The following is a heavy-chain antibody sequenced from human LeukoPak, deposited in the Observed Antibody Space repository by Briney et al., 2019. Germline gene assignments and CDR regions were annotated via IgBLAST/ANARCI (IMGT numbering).Heavy chain of an antibody. V-gene: IGHV4-34*01. D-gene: IGHD5-18*01. CDR2: INHSGST. CDR1: GGSFSGYY. CDR3: ARGPIQLWLRALDY. J-gene: IGHJ4*02. Sequence: PSETLSLTCAVYGGSFSGYYWSWIRQPPGKGLEWIGEINHSGSTNYNPSLESRVTISVDTSKNQFSLKLSSVTAADTAVYYCARGPIQLWLRALDYWGQGTLVTVSS.